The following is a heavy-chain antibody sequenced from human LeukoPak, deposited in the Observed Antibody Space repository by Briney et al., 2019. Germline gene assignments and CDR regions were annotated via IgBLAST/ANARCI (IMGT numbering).Heavy chain of an antibody. CDR3: ARGGSGWSRDY. CDR2: ISPNNGIT. J-gene: IGHJ4*02. Sequence: ASAKVSCKASGYTFTNYDITWVRQAPGQGLEWMGWISPNNGITHYAQNLQGRVTMTTDTSANTAYMDLRSLRSDDTAVYYCARGGSGWSRDYWGQGTLVTVSS. CDR1: GYTFTNYD. V-gene: IGHV1-18*01. D-gene: IGHD6-19*01.